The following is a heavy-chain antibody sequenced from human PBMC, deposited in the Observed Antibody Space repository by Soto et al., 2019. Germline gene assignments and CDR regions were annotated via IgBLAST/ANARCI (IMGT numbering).Heavy chain of an antibody. Sequence: GSLRLSCAASGFTFSSYGMHWVRQAPGKGLEWVAVISYDGSNKYYADSVKGRFTISRDNSKNTLYLQMNSLRAEDTAVYYCAKGYCSSTRCYNFDYWGQGTLVTVSS. CDR3: AKGYCSSTRCYNFDY. CDR2: ISYDGSNK. J-gene: IGHJ4*02. V-gene: IGHV3-30*18. D-gene: IGHD2-2*02. CDR1: GFTFSSYG.